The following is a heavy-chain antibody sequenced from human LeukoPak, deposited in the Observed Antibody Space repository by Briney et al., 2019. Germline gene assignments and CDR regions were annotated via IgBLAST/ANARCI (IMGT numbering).Heavy chain of an antibody. Sequence: ASARVSCKASGYTFTNYYLHWVRQAPGHGLEWMAIINPSDGGTYYEQKLQGRVTVTRDTSTSTVYMELSSLRSGDTAVYYCARDTRTMTAVTRGQHYYYGLDVWGQGTTVTVSS. CDR3: ARDTRTMTAVTRGQHYYYGLDV. CDR1: GYTFTNYY. CDR2: INPSDGGT. D-gene: IGHD4-17*01. V-gene: IGHV1-46*01. J-gene: IGHJ6*02.